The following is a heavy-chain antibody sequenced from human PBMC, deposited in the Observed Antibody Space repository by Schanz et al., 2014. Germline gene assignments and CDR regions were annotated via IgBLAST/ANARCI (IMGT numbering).Heavy chain of an antibody. CDR2: ISAYNGNT. D-gene: IGHD6-19*01. J-gene: IGHJ4*02. V-gene: IGHV1-18*01. Sequence: QVQLVQSGAEVKKPGSSMKVSCKASGYTFTSYGINWVRQAPGQGLEWMGWISAYNGNTNYAQKLQGRVTMTTDTSTSTVYMELRSLRSDDTAVYYCARGGYSSGWYDRDIARFDYWGQGTLVNVSS. CDR1: GYTFTSYG. CDR3: ARGGYSSGWYDRDIARFDY.